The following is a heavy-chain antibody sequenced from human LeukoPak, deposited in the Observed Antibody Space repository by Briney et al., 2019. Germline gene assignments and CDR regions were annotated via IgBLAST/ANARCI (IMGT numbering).Heavy chain of an antibody. CDR2: IYNDGST. J-gene: IGHJ4*02. CDR1: GFSVSTDH. Sequence: PGGSLRLSCAASGFSVSTDHMSWVRQAPGKGLEWVSVIYNDGSTYYADTVKGRFTISRDNSKNTVDLLVNSLRAEDTAVYYCTRRYYHDSSGNYYGDYWGQGTRVTVSS. CDR3: TRRYYHDSSGNYYGDY. V-gene: IGHV3-53*01. D-gene: IGHD3-22*01.